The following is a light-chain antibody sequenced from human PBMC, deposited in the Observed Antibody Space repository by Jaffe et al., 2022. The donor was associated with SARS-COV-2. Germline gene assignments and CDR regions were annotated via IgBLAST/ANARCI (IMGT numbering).Light chain of an antibody. CDR3: QQLNSYPIT. Sequence: DIQLTQSPSFLSASVGDRVTITCRASQGISSYLAWYQQKPGKAPKFLICAASTLQSGVPSRFSGSGSGTEFTLTISSLQPEDFATYYCQQLNSYPITFGQGTRLEIE. J-gene: IGKJ5*01. CDR1: QGISSY. CDR2: AAS. V-gene: IGKV1-9*01.